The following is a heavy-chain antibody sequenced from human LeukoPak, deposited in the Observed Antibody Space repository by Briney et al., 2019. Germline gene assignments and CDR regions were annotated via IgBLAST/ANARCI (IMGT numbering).Heavy chain of an antibody. CDR1: GDSVSSNSVA. J-gene: IGHJ4*02. CDR2: TYYKSKWFN. CDR3: ARGWEPYSSSLDY. V-gene: IGHV6-1*01. D-gene: IGHD6-13*01. Sequence: PSQTLSLTCAISGDSVSSNSVAWNWIRQSPSRGLEWLGRTYYKSKWFNEYAPSVQSRISINPDTSKNQFSLQLNSVTPEDTAVYYCARGWEPYSSSLDYWGQGTLVTVSS.